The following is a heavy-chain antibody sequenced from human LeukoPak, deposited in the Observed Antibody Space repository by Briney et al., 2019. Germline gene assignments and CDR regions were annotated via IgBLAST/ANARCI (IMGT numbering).Heavy chain of an antibody. CDR2: ISSSGSTI. CDR3: ARDPLPFLSYYYMGV. D-gene: IGHD1-26*01. Sequence: PGGSLRLSCAASGFTFSDYYMSWIRQAPGKGLEWVSYISSSGSTIYYADSVKGRFTISRDNAKNSLYLQMNSLRAEDTAVYYCARDPLPFLSYYYMGVWGKGTTVTVSS. V-gene: IGHV3-11*01. J-gene: IGHJ6*03. CDR1: GFTFSDYY.